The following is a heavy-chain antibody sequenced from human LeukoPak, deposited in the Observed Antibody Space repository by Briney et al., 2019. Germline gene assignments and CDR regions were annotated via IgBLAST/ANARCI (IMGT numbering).Heavy chain of an antibody. J-gene: IGHJ6*02. Sequence: GASVKVSCKASGYTFTSYDINWVRQATGQGLEWLGWMNPSSGNTGYAQKFQGRVTMTRDTSISTAYMELSSLRSEDTAVYYCARVAYYYDSAGLYLNYFYGMDVWGQGTKVTVSS. CDR1: GYTFTSYD. D-gene: IGHD3-22*01. V-gene: IGHV1-8*01. CDR2: MNPSSGNT. CDR3: ARVAYYYDSAGLYLNYFYGMDV.